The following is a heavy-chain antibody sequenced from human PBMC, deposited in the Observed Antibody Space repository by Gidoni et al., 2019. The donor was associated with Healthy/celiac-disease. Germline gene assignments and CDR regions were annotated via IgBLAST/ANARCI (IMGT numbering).Heavy chain of an antibody. CDR3: ARDYGLVVTDYYFDY. CDR2: ISYDGSNK. Sequence: QVQLVESGGGVVQPGRSLRLSCAASGFPFSSYAMHWVHQAPGKGLEWVAVISYDGSNKYYADSVKGRFTISRDNSKNTLYLQMNSLRAEDTAVYYCARDYGLVVTDYYFDYWGQGTLVTVSS. D-gene: IGHD2-21*02. CDR1: GFPFSSYA. J-gene: IGHJ4*02. V-gene: IGHV3-30-3*01.